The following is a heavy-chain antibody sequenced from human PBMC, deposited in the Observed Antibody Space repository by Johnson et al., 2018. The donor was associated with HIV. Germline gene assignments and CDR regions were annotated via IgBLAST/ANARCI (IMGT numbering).Heavy chain of an antibody. J-gene: IGHJ3*02. D-gene: IGHD6-6*01. CDR2: ISYDGSKK. Sequence: QVQLVESGGGVVQPGRSLRLSCAASRFTFSRYAMHWVRQAPGKGLEWVAVISYDGSKKYYADSVKGRFTISRDNSKNTLYLQMNSLRPEDTAVYFCAKDRAEYSTWIDALDIWGQGTMVTVSS. V-gene: IGHV3-30*04. CDR1: RFTFSRYA. CDR3: AKDRAEYSTWIDALDI.